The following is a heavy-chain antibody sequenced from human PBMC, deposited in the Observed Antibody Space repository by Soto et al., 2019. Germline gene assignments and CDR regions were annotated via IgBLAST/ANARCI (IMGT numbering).Heavy chain of an antibody. CDR3: ARGLVRAFFDY. D-gene: IGHD3-10*01. Sequence: EVQLVESGGGLGQPGGSLRLSCAVSGFSVSNYYMSWVRQAPGKGLEWVSIIYGGGTTYYADSVKRRVTVSRDTSKNTVFLQMNSLRAEDTAVYYCARGLVRAFFDYWGQGTLVTVSS. V-gene: IGHV3-66*01. CDR2: IYGGGTT. CDR1: GFSVSNYY. J-gene: IGHJ4*02.